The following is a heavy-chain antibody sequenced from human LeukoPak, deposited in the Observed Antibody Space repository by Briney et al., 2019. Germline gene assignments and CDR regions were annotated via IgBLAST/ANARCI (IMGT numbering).Heavy chain of an antibody. CDR1: GGSISGYY. Sequence: SETLSLTCKVSGGSISGYYWSWIRQPAGKGLEWIGRLDSSGSTNYNSSLRSRVTMSIDRSQFSLRLTSVTAADTAIYYCARGTSCGSKCFFDYWGQGILVTVSS. D-gene: IGHD2-21*01. CDR3: ARGTSCGSKCFFDY. CDR2: LDSSGST. V-gene: IGHV4-4*07. J-gene: IGHJ4*02.